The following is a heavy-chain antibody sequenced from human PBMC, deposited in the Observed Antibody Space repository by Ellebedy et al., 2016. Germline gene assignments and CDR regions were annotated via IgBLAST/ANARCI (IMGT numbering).Heavy chain of an antibody. CDR3: AILPDY. V-gene: IGHV3-30-3*01. CDR1: GFTFSSFA. D-gene: IGHD2-15*01. Sequence: GGSLRLSCAASGFTFSSFALEWVRQAPGKGLEWVALISFDGSNIYYADSVKGRFTISRDNSKNILSLEMNSLRPEDTAVYYCAILPDYWGQGTLVTVSS. CDR2: ISFDGSNI. J-gene: IGHJ4*02.